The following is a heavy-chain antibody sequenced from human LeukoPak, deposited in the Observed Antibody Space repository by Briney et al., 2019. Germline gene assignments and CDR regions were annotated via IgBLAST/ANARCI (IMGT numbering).Heavy chain of an antibody. CDR2: ISDSGRNT. D-gene: IGHD6-13*01. CDR3: TKGSSSWLSDS. J-gene: IGHJ5*01. CDR1: GFSFSSYA. V-gene: IGHV3-23*01. Sequence: GGPLRLSCAASGFSFSSYAMNWVRQTPGKGLEWVSAISDSGRNTYYADFVKGRFAISRDNAKNSLYLQMNSLRTEDTALYYCTKGSSSWLSDSWGQGTLVTVSS.